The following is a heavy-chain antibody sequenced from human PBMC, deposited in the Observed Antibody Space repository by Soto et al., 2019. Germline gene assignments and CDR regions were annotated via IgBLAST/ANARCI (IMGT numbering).Heavy chain of an antibody. Sequence: LSLTCTVSGASISSYYWSWIRQSAGKGLEWIGRIYPSGNTDYNPSLKGRVTMSVDTSKNQFSLNLRSVTAADTAVYYCARDRTAAGPSNWFDPWGQGTLVTVSS. CDR2: IYPSGNT. CDR1: GASISSYY. V-gene: IGHV4-4*07. CDR3: ARDRTAAGPSNWFDP. J-gene: IGHJ5*02. D-gene: IGHD6-13*01.